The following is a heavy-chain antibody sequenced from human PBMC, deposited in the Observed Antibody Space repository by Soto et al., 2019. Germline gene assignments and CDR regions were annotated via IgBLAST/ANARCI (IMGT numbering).Heavy chain of an antibody. CDR1: GGSISSYY. D-gene: IGHD3-3*01. CDR2: IYYSGST. Sequence: PSETLSLTCTVSGGSISSYYWSWIRQPPGKGLEWIGYIYYSGSTNYNPSLKSRVTISVDTSKNQFSLKLSSVTAADTAVYYCALGTRTDFWSGYRYWGQGTLVTVSS. CDR3: ALGTRTDFWSGYRY. J-gene: IGHJ4*02. V-gene: IGHV4-59*08.